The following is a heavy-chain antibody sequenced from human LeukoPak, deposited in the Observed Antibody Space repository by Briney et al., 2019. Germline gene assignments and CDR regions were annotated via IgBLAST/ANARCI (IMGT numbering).Heavy chain of an antibody. V-gene: IGHV3-7*01. CDR3: ARDQRERWS. Sequence: GGSLRLSCAASGFTFSRYAMSWVRQAPGKGLEWVANIKQDGSEKYYVDSVKGRFTISRDNAKNSLYLQMNSLGAEDTAVYYCARDQRERWSWGQGTLVTVSS. CDR2: IKQDGSEK. J-gene: IGHJ4*02. CDR1: GFTFSRYA. D-gene: IGHD4-23*01.